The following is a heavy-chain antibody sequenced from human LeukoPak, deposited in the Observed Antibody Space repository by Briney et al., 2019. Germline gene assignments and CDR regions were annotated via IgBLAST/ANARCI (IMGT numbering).Heavy chain of an antibody. J-gene: IGHJ4*02. Sequence: HPGESLRLSCAASGFTFSNYAMSWVRQAPGKGLEWVSGISGSGGSIYYADSVKGRFTISRDNAKNTLYLQMNSLRAEDTAVYYCERAMMVVANLWGVFDYWGQGALVTVSS. CDR3: ERAMMVVANLWGVFDY. D-gene: IGHD3-22*01. V-gene: IGHV3-23*01. CDR1: GFTFSNYA. CDR2: ISGSGGSI.